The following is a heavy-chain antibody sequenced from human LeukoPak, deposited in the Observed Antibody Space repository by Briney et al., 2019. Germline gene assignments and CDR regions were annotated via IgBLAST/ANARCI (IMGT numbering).Heavy chain of an antibody. CDR2: MNPNSGNT. CDR1: GYTFTSYD. Sequence: ASVKVSCKASGYTFTSYDINWARQATGQGLEWMGWMNPNSGNTGYAQKFQGRVTMTRNTSISTAYMELSSLRSEDTAVYYCARPPYSSSWYGPYYYYYMDVWGKGTTVTIS. J-gene: IGHJ6*03. V-gene: IGHV1-8*01. D-gene: IGHD6-13*01. CDR3: ARPPYSSSWYGPYYYYYMDV.